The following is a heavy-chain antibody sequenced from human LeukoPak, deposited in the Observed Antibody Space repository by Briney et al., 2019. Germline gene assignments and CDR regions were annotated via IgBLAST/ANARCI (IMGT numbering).Heavy chain of an antibody. CDR3: AKRGGSTTTWFDY. J-gene: IGHJ4*02. CDR2: ISGSGGST. D-gene: IGHD2-2*01. CDR1: GFTFSSYA. Sequence: KPGGSLRLSCAASGFTFSSYAMSWVRQAPGKGLEWVSAISGSGGSTYYADSVKGRFTISRDNSKNTLYLQMNSLRAEDTAVYYCAKRGGSTTTWFDYWGQGTVVTVSS. V-gene: IGHV3-23*01.